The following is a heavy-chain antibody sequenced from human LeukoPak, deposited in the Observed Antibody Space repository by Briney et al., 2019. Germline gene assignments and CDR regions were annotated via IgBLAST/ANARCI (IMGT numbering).Heavy chain of an antibody. CDR1: GFAFSGLG. CDR2: ISHDSIDT. Sequence: GDSLRLSCAASGFAFSGLGMSWVRQAPGKGPEWVATISHDSIDTHYIDSVKGRFRISRDNNEGTLDLQMNSLRAEDTAVYYCAELGITMIGGVWGKGTTVTISS. CDR3: AELGITMIGGV. V-gene: IGHV3-23*01. J-gene: IGHJ6*04. D-gene: IGHD3-10*02.